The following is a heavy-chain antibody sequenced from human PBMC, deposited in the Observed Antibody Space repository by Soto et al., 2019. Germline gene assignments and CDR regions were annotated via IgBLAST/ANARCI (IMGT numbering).Heavy chain of an antibody. CDR1: GGSISSGGYY. J-gene: IGHJ6*02. V-gene: IGHV4-31*03. Sequence: QVQLQESGPGLVKPSQTLSLTCTVSGGSISSGGYYWSWIRQHPGKGLEWIGYIYYSGSTYYNPSLMSRVTISVDTSKDQFSLKLSSVTAADTAVYYWARDYRGYCSGGSCYPHVAGMDVWGQGTTVTVSS. D-gene: IGHD2-15*01. CDR2: IYYSGST. CDR3: ARDYRGYCSGGSCYPHVAGMDV.